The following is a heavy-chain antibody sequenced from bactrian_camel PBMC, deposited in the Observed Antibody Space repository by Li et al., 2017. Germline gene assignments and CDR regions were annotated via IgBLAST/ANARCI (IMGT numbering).Heavy chain of an antibody. CDR2: FIYSFGNGLT. J-gene: IGHJ4*01. D-gene: IGHD3*01. CDR1: YTDSVKC. Sequence: HVQLVESGGGSVQAGGSLKLSCAASYTDSVKCLAWFRQAPGKEREQVAVFIYSFGNGLTDYVDSVKGRFTISRDNAKDTLYLQMNSLKIEDTAVYYCALGSSRQATMTARGKGTQVTVS. V-gene: IGHV3S53*01.